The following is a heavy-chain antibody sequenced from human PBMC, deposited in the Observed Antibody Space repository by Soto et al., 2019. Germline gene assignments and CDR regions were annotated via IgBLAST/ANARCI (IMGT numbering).Heavy chain of an antibody. D-gene: IGHD2-15*01. Sequence: GGSLRLSCAASGFTFSNYAMSWVRQAPGKGLEWVSDIVGSGDTTYYADSGKGRFTISRDNSKNTRYLQMNSLRVEDTAVYYCAKGVGRYCGGSSCYGVDYWGQGTLVTVSS. V-gene: IGHV3-23*01. J-gene: IGHJ4*02. CDR1: GFTFSNYA. CDR2: IVGSGDTT. CDR3: AKGVGRYCGGSSCYGVDY.